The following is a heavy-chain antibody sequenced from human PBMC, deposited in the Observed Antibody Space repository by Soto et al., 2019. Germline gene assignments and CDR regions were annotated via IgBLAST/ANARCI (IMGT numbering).Heavy chain of an antibody. Sequence: SETLSLTCTVSGGSISSYYWSWIRQPPGKGLEWIGYIYYSGSTNYNPSLKSRVTISVDTSKNQFSLKLSSVTAADTAVYYCARGLGVVTDEYYFDYWGQGTLVTVSS. V-gene: IGHV4-59*01. CDR2: IYYSGST. CDR1: GGSISSYY. J-gene: IGHJ4*02. D-gene: IGHD3-3*01. CDR3: ARGLGVVTDEYYFDY.